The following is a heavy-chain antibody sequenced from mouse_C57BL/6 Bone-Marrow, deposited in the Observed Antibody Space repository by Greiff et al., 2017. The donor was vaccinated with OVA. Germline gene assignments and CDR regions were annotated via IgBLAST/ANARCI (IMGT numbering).Heavy chain of an antibody. D-gene: IGHD1-1*01. CDR3: ARRVLRGYAMDY. CDR1: GYTFTSYW. V-gene: IGHV1-61*01. J-gene: IGHJ4*01. CDR2: IYPSDSET. Sequence: VQLQQPGAELVRPGSSVKLSCKASGYTFTSYWMDWVKQRPGQGLEWIGNIYPSDSETHYNQKFKDKATLTVDKSSSTAYMQLSSLTSEDSAVYYCARRVLRGYAMDYWGQGTSVTVSS.